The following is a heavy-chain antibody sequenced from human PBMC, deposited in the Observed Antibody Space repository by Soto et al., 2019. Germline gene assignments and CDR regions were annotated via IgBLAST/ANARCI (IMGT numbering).Heavy chain of an antibody. CDR2: IYTSNSET. CDR3: ARPGGSGTYYKFDY. J-gene: IGHJ4*02. D-gene: IGHD3-10*01. CDR1: GYAFINFW. V-gene: IGHV5-51*01. Sequence: RESLKISCQGSGYAFINFWIGWVRQMPGKGLEWMGIIYTSNSETRYSPSFEGQVTMSVDKSTATAYLQWSSLKASDTAIYYCARPGGSGTYYKFDYWGQGTPVTASS.